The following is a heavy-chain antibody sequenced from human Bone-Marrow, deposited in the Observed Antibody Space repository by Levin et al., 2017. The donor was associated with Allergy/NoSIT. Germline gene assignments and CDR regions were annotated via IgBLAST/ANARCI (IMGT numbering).Heavy chain of an antibody. J-gene: IGHJ4*01. D-gene: IGHD1-20*01. V-gene: IGHV3-66*01. Sequence: PGGSLRLSCAASGFTVNNNYMNWVRQAPGKGLEWVSLIFSGGETQYADSVRGRFTISRDSSENTLYLQMNSLRAEDTAVYYCARSFNWNVAGGQGTLVTVSS. CDR1: GFTVNNNY. CDR2: IFSGGET. CDR3: ARSFNWNVA.